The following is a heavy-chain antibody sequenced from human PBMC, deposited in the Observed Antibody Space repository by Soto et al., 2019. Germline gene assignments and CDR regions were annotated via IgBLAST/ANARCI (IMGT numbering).Heavy chain of an antibody. J-gene: IGHJ4*02. Sequence: QVQLVESGGDLVKPGGSLRLSCAASGYTFSDYYMSWIRQAPGKGLEWISYIDTSGTKIYYADSVKGRFTITRDNDKNSLYLEMKSLRDEDTAGYYCASHYDMWSGYLSPVDYWGQGTLVTVSS. CDR1: GYTFSDYY. D-gene: IGHD3-3*01. CDR2: IDTSGTKI. V-gene: IGHV3-11*01. CDR3: ASHYDMWSGYLSPVDY.